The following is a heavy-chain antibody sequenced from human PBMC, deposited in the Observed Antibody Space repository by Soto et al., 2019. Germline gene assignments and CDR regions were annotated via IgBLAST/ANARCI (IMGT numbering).Heavy chain of an antibody. V-gene: IGHV3-30*18. CDR2: ISYDGSNK. Sequence: QVQLVESGGGVVQPGRSLRLSCAASGFSFSYYAMHWVRRAPGKGLEWVARISYDGSNKFYADSVKGRFTISRDNSKNTLYLQMNGLRTEDTAVYYCAKTGRDYGDSPNDYWGRGTLVTVSS. CDR3: AKTGRDYGDSPNDY. D-gene: IGHD4-17*01. CDR1: GFSFSYYA. J-gene: IGHJ4*02.